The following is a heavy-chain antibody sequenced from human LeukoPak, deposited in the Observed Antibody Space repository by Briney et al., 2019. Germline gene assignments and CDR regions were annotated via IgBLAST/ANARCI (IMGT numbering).Heavy chain of an antibody. CDR1: GGSISSSSYY. CDR2: IYYSGST. J-gene: IGHJ4*02. V-gene: IGHV4-39*01. D-gene: IGHD2-8*01. Sequence: KPSETLSLTCTVSGGSISSSSYYWGWIRQPPGKGLEWIGSIYYSGSTYCNPSLKSRVTISVDTSKNQFSLKLSSVTAADTAVYYCARRVGDAGYYFDYWGQGTLVTVSS. CDR3: ARRVGDAGYYFDY.